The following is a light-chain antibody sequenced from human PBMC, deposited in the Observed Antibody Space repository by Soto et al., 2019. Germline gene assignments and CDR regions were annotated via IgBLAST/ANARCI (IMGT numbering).Light chain of an antibody. Sequence: QSVLTQPPAASGSPGQSVTISCTGTSSDIGGYNYVSWYQHHPGRAPKIIIYEVTQRPSGVPGRFSGSKSGNTASLSVSGLQAEDEADYYCGSYAGSNSWVFGGGTKLTVL. CDR1: SSDIGGYNY. J-gene: IGLJ3*02. CDR3: GSYAGSNSWV. V-gene: IGLV2-8*01. CDR2: EVT.